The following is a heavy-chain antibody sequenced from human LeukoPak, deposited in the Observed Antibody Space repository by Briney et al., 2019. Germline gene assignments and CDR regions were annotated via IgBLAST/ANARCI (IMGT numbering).Heavy chain of an antibody. CDR1: GGSMRSNY. Sequence: SETLSLTCTVSGGSMRSNYWSLTRQPPGKGLEWIGNIYYSGSTNYNPSLKSRVTISIDPPKNQFSLKRTAVTAADTAIYYCVKDKGRWFDPWGQGTLVIASS. V-gene: IGHV4-59*01. CDR3: VKDKGRWFDP. D-gene: IGHD3-10*01. CDR2: IYYSGST. J-gene: IGHJ5*02.